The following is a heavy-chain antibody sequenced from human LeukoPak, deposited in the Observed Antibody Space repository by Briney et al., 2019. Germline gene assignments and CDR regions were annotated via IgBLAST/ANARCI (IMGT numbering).Heavy chain of an antibody. Sequence: LTGGSLRLSCAASGFTFSSYEMNWVRQAPGKGLEWVSAISGSGGSTYYADSVKGRFTISRDNSKNTLYLQMNSLRAEDTAVYYCAEGEVYYYDSSSSTSFDYWGQGTLVTVSS. CDR2: ISGSGGST. J-gene: IGHJ4*02. D-gene: IGHD3-22*01. V-gene: IGHV3-23*01. CDR1: GFTFSSYE. CDR3: AEGEVYYYDSSSSTSFDY.